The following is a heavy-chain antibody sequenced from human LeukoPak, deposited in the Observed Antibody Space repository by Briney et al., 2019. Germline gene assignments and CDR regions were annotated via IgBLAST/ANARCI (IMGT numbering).Heavy chain of an antibody. D-gene: IGHD1-14*01. V-gene: IGHV1-46*01. CDR3: ARESEPRGDFDY. Sequence: ASVKVSCKASGYTFTSYYMHWVRQAPGQGLEWMGIINPSGGSTSYAQKLQGRVTMTTDTSTSTAYMELRSLRSDDTAVYYCARESEPRGDFDYWGQEPWSPSPQ. CDR2: INPSGGST. CDR1: GYTFTSYY. J-gene: IGHJ4*01.